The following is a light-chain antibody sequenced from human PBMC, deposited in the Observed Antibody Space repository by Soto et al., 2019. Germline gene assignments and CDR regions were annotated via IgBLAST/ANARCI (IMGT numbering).Light chain of an antibody. CDR2: NNN. J-gene: IGLJ1*01. CDR3: AAWDDSLNGLV. CDR1: SSNIGSNT. V-gene: IGLV1-44*01. Sequence: QPVLTQPPSASGTPGQRGTISCSGSSSNIGSNTVNWYQQLPGTAPKLLIYNNNQRPSGVPDRFSGSKSGTSASLAISGLQSEDEADYYCAAWDDSLNGLVFGTGTQLTVL.